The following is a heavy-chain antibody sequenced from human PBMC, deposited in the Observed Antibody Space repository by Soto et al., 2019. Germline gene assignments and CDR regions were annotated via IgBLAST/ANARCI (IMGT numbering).Heavy chain of an antibody. D-gene: IGHD3-22*01. CDR3: ARGYDSSGYYYLRTFDY. Sequence: SVTLFLTCAVYGGSFSGYYWIWIRQPPGKGLEWIGEINHSGSTNYNPSLKSRVTISVDTSKNQFSLKLSSVTAADTAVYYCARGYDSSGYYYLRTFDYWGQGTRGTAPQ. V-gene: IGHV4-34*01. CDR2: INHSGST. J-gene: IGHJ4*02. CDR1: GGSFSGYY.